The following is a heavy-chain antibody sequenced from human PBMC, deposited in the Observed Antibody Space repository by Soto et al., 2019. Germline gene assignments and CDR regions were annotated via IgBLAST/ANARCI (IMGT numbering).Heavy chain of an antibody. D-gene: IGHD6-6*01. V-gene: IGHV3-74*01. CDR1: GFTFSNNW. CDR3: ASGSIAVH. J-gene: IGHJ4*02. Sequence: EVQLVESGGGLVQSGGSLRLSCAASGFTFSNNWMHWVRQAPGKGPVWVSRIKSDGSSTYYADSVKGRFTISRDNAKNTLYLQMNSLRADDTAVYYCASGSIAVHGGQGTLVTVSS. CDR2: IKSDGSST.